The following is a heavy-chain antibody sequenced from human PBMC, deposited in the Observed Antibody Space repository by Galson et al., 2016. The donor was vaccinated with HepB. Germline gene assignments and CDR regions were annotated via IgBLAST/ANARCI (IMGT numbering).Heavy chain of an antibody. Sequence: QSGAEVKKPGESLKISCQGSGYTFTDYWIGWVRQMPGKGLEWMGVIYPGDSDTRYSPSFQGQVTISADKSVNTTYLELTSLKASDTAIYYCARASRSYYNWFNPWGQGTLVTVSS. J-gene: IGHJ5*02. CDR3: ARASRSYYNWFNP. D-gene: IGHD3-10*01. CDR2: IYPGDSDT. V-gene: IGHV5-51*01. CDR1: GYTFTDYW.